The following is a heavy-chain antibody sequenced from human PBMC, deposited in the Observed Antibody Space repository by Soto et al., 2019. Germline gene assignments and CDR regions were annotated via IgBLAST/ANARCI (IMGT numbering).Heavy chain of an antibody. D-gene: IGHD2-8*01. CDR1: GFTFSSYA. V-gene: IGHV3-23*01. J-gene: IGHJ2*01. CDR2: ISGSGGST. Sequence: EVQLLESGGGLVQPGGSLRLSCAASGFTFSSYAMSWVRQAPGKGLEWVSAISGSGGSTYYADSVKGRFTISRDNSKNTLYLQMNSLRAEDTAVYYCAKGYCTNGVCYEGYFDLWGRGTLVTVSS. CDR3: AKGYCTNGVCYEGYFDL.